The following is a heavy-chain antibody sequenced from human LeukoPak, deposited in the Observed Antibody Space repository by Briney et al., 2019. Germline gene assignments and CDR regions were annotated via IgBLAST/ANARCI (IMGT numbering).Heavy chain of an antibody. CDR2: ISTSTTTI. V-gene: IGHV3-48*04. CDR1: GFTFSSYS. Sequence: GGSLRLSCEASGFTFSSYSMNWVRQAPGKGLEWISYISTSTTTIYYANSVKGRFTISRDNAKNTLYLQMNSLRAEDTAVYYCTMSKQWHFSAFDIWGQGTMVTVSS. D-gene: IGHD6-19*01. CDR3: TMSKQWHFSAFDI. J-gene: IGHJ3*02.